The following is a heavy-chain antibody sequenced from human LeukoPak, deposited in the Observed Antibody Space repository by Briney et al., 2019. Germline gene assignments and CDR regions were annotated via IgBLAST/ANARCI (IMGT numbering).Heavy chain of an antibody. CDR2: INHSGST. D-gene: IGHD6-19*01. CDR1: GGSFSGYY. V-gene: IGHV4-34*01. CDR3: ARLIAVAGTDY. J-gene: IGHJ4*02. Sequence: SGTLSLTCAVYGGSFSGYYWSWIRQPPGKGLEWIGEINHSGSTNYNPSLKSRVTISVDTSKNQFSLKLGSVTAADTAVYYCARLIAVAGTDYWGQGTLVTVSS.